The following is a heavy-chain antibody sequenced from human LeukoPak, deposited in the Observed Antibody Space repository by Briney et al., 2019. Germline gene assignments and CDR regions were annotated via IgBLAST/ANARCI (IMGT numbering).Heavy chain of an antibody. CDR1: GFTFSSYG. D-gene: IGHD6-13*01. V-gene: IGHV3-48*01. J-gene: IGHJ4*02. Sequence: GRSLRLSCAASGFTFSSYGMHWVRQAPGKGLEWVSYISSSSSTTYYADSVKGRFTISRDNAKNSLYLQMNSLRAEDTAVYYCARGAAAGTSRFDYWGQGTLVTVSS. CDR3: ARGAAAGTSRFDY. CDR2: ISSSSSTT.